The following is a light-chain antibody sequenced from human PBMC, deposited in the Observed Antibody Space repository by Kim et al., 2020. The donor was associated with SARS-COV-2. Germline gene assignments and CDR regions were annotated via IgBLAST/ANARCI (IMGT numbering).Light chain of an antibody. V-gene: IGKV3-20*01. CDR2: GAS. CDR1: QTVSSKY. Sequence: EIVLTQSPGTLSLSPGERATLSCRASQTVSSKYLDWYQQKPGQAPRLLNDGASSRAAGTPDRVSGSGSGTDFTLTISRLEPEDFAVYYCQECCSSHPFGGGTKVDIK. CDR3: QECCSSHP. J-gene: IGKJ4*01.